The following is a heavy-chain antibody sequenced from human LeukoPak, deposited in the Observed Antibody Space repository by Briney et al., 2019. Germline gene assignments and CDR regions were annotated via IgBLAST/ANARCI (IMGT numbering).Heavy chain of an antibody. CDR3: ARGESHCSGGSCYPGYGMDV. Sequence: GESLKISCKGSGYSFTSYWIGWVRQMPGKGLEWMGIIYPGDSDTRYSPSFQGQVTISADKSISTAYLQWSSLKASDTAMYYCARGESHCSGGSCYPGYGMDVWGQGTTVTVSS. CDR2: IYPGDSDT. J-gene: IGHJ6*02. D-gene: IGHD2-15*01. CDR1: GYSFTSYW. V-gene: IGHV5-51*01.